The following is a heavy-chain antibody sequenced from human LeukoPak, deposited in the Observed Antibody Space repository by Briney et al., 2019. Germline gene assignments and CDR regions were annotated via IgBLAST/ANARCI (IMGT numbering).Heavy chain of an antibody. D-gene: IGHD1-26*01. CDR2: IGTAGDT. CDR3: ARALASIWPYYYGMDV. V-gene: IGHV3-13*01. CDR1: GFTFSSYD. Sequence: GGSLRLSCAASGFTFSSYDMHWVRQATGEGLEWVSAIGTAGDTYYPGSVKGRFTISRENAKNSLYLQMNSLRAEDTAVYYCARALASIWPYYYGMDVWGQGTTVTVSS. J-gene: IGHJ6*02.